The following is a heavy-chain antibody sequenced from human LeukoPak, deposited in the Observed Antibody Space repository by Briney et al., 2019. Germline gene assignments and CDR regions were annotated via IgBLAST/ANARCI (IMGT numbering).Heavy chain of an antibody. CDR2: IYPGDSDT. D-gene: IGHD3-22*01. Sequence: GESLKISCKGSGYSFTSHWIGWVRQMPGKGLEWMGIIYPGDSDTRYSPSFQGQVTISADKSISTAYLQWSSLKASDTAMYYCARRHYYDSSGYYFDYWGQGTLVTVSS. V-gene: IGHV5-51*01. J-gene: IGHJ4*02. CDR1: GYSFTSHW. CDR3: ARRHYYDSSGYYFDY.